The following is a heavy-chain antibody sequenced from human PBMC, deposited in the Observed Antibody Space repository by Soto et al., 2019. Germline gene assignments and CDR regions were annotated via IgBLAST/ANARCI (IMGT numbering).Heavy chain of an antibody. J-gene: IGHJ4*02. CDR1: GFTFSSYA. Sequence: QVQLVESGGGVVQPGRSLRLSCAASGFTFSSYAMHWVRQAPGKGLEWVAVISYDGSNKYYADSVKGRFTISRDNSKNTLYLQMNSLRAEDTAVYYCARSTPSTYWGQGTLVTVSS. D-gene: IGHD2-15*01. CDR3: ARSTPSTY. CDR2: ISYDGSNK. V-gene: IGHV3-30-3*01.